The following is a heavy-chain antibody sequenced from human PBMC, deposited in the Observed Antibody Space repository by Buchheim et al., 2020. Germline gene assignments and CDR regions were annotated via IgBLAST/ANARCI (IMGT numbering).Heavy chain of an antibody. V-gene: IGHV3-30*18. CDR1: GFTFSRYH. CDR3: AKDRSYCSGGSCPNYFDY. CDR2: ISYDGSHK. Sequence: QVQLVESGGGVVQPGRSLRLSCAASGFTFSRYHMHWVRQAPGKGLEWLAVISYDGSHKYYADSVKGRFTISRDNSKNTLYLQMNNLRAEDTAVYYCAKDRSYCSGGSCPNYFDYWGQGTL. J-gene: IGHJ4*02. D-gene: IGHD2-15*01.